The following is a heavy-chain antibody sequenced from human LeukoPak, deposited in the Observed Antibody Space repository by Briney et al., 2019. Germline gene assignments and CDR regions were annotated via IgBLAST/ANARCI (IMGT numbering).Heavy chain of an antibody. CDR1: GYTFTRYD. Sequence: APVKVSCXASGYTFTRYDINWVRQATGQGLEWMGWMNPNSGNTGYAQKFQGRVTMTRNTSISTAYMELSSLRSEDTAVYYCARGQWPRLYYMDVWGKRTTVTVSS. J-gene: IGHJ6*03. D-gene: IGHD5-12*01. CDR3: ARGQWPRLYYMDV. V-gene: IGHV1-8*01. CDR2: MNPNSGNT.